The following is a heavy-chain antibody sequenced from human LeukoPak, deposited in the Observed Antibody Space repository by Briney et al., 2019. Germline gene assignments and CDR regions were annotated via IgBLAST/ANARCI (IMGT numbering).Heavy chain of an antibody. V-gene: IGHV4-34*01. CDR3: ARGATISETGYFDF. D-gene: IGHD5-24*01. CDR1: GGSFSRYY. CDR2: IDHRGDI. Sequence: PSETLSLTCAVYGGSFSRYYWSWLRQSPGKGLEWIAEIDHRGDINYNPSVKSRVTISVDTSKNQFSLKMRSLSAADTALYYCARGATISETGYFDFWGQGTLVTVSS. J-gene: IGHJ4*03.